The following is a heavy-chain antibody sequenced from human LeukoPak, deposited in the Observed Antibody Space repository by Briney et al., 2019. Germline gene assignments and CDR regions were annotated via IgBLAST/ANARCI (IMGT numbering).Heavy chain of an antibody. CDR1: GGPISSSNYY. Sequence: PSETLSLTCTVSGGPISSSNYYWGWIRQPPGKGLEWIGSIYYRGSTYYNLSLKSRVTISVDTSKNQFSLTPNSVTAADTAVYYCATEWEQLIRTGNFDYWGQGTLVTVSS. D-gene: IGHD1-26*01. CDR2: IYYRGST. V-gene: IGHV4-39*01. CDR3: ATEWEQLIRTGNFDY. J-gene: IGHJ4*02.